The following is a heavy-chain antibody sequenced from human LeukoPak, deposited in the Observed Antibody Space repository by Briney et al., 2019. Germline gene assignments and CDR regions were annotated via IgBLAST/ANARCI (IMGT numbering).Heavy chain of an antibody. CDR2: ISSSGSTI. Sequence: PGGSLRLSCAASGFIFSSYEMNWVRQAPGKGLEWVSYISSSGSTIYYADSVKGRFTISRDNAKNSLYLQMNSLRAEDTAVYYCARARTIAAAGTNRRKYFDYWGQGTLVTVSS. CDR1: GFIFSSYE. D-gene: IGHD6-13*01. CDR3: ARARTIAAAGTNRRKYFDY. J-gene: IGHJ4*02. V-gene: IGHV3-48*03.